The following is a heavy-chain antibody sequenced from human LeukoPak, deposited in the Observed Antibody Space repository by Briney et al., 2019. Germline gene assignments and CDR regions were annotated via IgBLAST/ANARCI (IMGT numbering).Heavy chain of an antibody. Sequence: SETLSLTCTVSGGSISSSSYYWSWIRQPAGKGLEWIGRIYTSGSTNYNPSLKSRVTMSVDTSKNQFSLKLSSVTAADTAVYYCARVTGYSSSWYAGYYYYYMDVWGKGTTVTISS. CDR1: GGSISSSSYY. V-gene: IGHV4-61*02. J-gene: IGHJ6*03. CDR3: ARVTGYSSSWYAGYYYYYMDV. D-gene: IGHD6-13*01. CDR2: IYTSGST.